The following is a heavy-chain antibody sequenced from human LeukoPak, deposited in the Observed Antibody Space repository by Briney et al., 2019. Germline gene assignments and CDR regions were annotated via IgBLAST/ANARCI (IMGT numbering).Heavy chain of an antibody. V-gene: IGHV3-23*01. D-gene: IGHD3-10*01. J-gene: IGHJ4*02. Sequence: GGPLRLSCAASGFTFSSYAMSWVRQAPGKGLEWVSAISGSGGSTYYADSVKGRFTISRDNSKNTLYLQMNSLRAEDTAVYYCAKLVRGVVVPYYDYWGQGTLVTVSS. CDR2: ISGSGGST. CDR3: AKLVRGVVVPYYDY. CDR1: GFTFSSYA.